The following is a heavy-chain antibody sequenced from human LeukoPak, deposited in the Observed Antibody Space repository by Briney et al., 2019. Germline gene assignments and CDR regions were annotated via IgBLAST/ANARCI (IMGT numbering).Heavy chain of an antibody. CDR1: GFTFSSYG. V-gene: IGHV3-33*06. CDR3: AKDTRWQVRAFDI. D-gene: IGHD5-24*01. CDR2: IWYDGSNT. Sequence: GGSLRLSCAASGFTFSSYGMHWVRQAPGKGLEWVAVIWYDGSNTYYADSVKGRFTISRDNSKKTLYLQMNSLRAEGTAVYYCAKDTRWQVRAFDIWGQGTMVTVSS. J-gene: IGHJ3*02.